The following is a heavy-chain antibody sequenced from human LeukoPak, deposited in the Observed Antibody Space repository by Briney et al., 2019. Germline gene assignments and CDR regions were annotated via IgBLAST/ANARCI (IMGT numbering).Heavy chain of an antibody. CDR2: VNFSGTT. D-gene: IGHD5-24*01. J-gene: IGHJ4*02. CDR1: GGSIFDSRYS. V-gene: IGHV4-39*01. CDR3: ARQDGVLDCYNSDDWDYFDY. Sequence: SETLSVTSADPGGSIFDSRYSHVWIRQSPGKGLEWIGSVNFSGTTYYNPSVQSRLTISMDTSTRQFSLTLSAVTTTDTAVYYCARQDGVLDCYNSDDWDYFDYWGQGTLVTVSS.